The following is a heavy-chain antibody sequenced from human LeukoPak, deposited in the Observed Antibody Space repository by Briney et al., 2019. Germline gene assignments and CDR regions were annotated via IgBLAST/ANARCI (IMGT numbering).Heavy chain of an antibody. Sequence: PGGSLRLSCAASGFTFSSYAMSWVRRAPGKGLEWVSAISGSGGSTYYADSVKGRFTISRDNSKNTLYLQMNSLRAEDTAVYYCAKRIFYDSSGYDYWGQGTLVTVSS. J-gene: IGHJ4*02. V-gene: IGHV3-23*01. CDR3: AKRIFYDSSGYDY. D-gene: IGHD3-22*01. CDR1: GFTFSSYA. CDR2: ISGSGGST.